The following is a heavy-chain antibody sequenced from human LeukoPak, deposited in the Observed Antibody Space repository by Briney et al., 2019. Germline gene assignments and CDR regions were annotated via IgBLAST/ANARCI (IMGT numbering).Heavy chain of an antibody. V-gene: IGHV3-74*01. CDR1: GFTFSSYW. CDR2: INSDGSST. Sequence: GGSLRLSCAASGFTFSSYWMHWVRRAPGKGLVWVSRINSDGSSTSYADSVKGRFTISRDNAKNTLYLQMNSLRSEDTAVYYCARERGPLGLRYFDWLLPYWGQGTLVTVSS. D-gene: IGHD3-9*01. J-gene: IGHJ4*02. CDR3: ARERGPLGLRYFDWLLPY.